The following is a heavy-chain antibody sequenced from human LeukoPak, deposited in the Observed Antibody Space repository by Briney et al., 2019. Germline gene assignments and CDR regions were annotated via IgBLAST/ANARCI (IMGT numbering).Heavy chain of an antibody. J-gene: IGHJ4*02. CDR3: ARAPISAHYFDSSGYREFDY. CDR2: ISYSGST. CDR1: GGSVSSGSYY. D-gene: IGHD3-22*01. V-gene: IGHV4-61*01. Sequence: SETLSLTCTVSGGSVSSGSYYWSWIRQPPGKGLEWIGYISYSGSTNYNPSLESRVTISLDTSKNQFSLRLSSVTAADTAVYYCARAPISAHYFDSSGYREFDYWGQGTLVTVSS.